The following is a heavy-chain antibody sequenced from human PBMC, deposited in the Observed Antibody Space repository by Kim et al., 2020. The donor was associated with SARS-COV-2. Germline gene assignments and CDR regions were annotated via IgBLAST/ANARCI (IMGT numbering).Heavy chain of an antibody. CDR3: ATVSGYDSSGYKYYYYGMDV. Sequence: ASVKVSCKVSGYTLTELSMHWVRQAPGKGLEWMGGFDPEDGETIYAQKFQGRVTMTEDTSTDTAYMELSSLRSEDTAVYYCATVSGYDSSGYKYYYYGMDVWGQGTTVTVSS. CDR1: GYTLTELS. J-gene: IGHJ6*02. V-gene: IGHV1-24*01. D-gene: IGHD3-22*01. CDR2: FDPEDGET.